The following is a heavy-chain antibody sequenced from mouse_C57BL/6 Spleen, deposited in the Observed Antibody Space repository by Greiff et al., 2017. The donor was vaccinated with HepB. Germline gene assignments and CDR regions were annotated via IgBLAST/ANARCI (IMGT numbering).Heavy chain of an antibody. CDR2: IDPSDSYT. CDR3: ALDGGTRYYFDY. D-gene: IGHD2-3*01. CDR1: GYTFTSYW. V-gene: IGHV1-50*01. Sequence: QVQLQQSGAELVKPGASVKLSCKASGYTFTSYWMQWVKQRPGQGLEWIGEIDPSDSYTNYNQKFKGKATLTVDTSSSTAYMQLSSLTSEDSAVYYCALDGGTRYYFDYWGQGTTLTVSS. J-gene: IGHJ2*01.